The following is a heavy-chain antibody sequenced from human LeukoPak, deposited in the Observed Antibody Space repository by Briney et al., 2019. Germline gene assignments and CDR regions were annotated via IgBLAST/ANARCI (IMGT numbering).Heavy chain of an antibody. CDR3: ARVSSVAEVNLAHYGAYSYYNSSGYYTH. Sequence: GASVKVSCKASGYTFTSYGISWVRQAPGQGLEWMGWISAYNGNTNYAQKLQGRVTMTTDTSTSTAYMELRSLRSDDTAVYYCARVSSVAEVNLAHYGAYSYYNSSGYYTHWGQGTLVTVSS. J-gene: IGHJ4*02. CDR2: ISAYNGNT. D-gene: IGHD3-22*01. CDR1: GYTFTSYG. V-gene: IGHV1-18*01.